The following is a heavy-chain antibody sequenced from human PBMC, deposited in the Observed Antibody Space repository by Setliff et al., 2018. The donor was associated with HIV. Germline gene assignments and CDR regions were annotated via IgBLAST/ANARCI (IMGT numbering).Heavy chain of an antibody. CDR3: ARRIGFAV. D-gene: IGHD2-15*01. V-gene: IGHV1-8*01. CDR2: MNPNSGNT. CDR1: GYTFTNYD. Sequence: ASVKVSCKASGYTFTNYDINWVRQVTGQGLEWMGWMNPNSGNTGYGQKFQGRVTMTRDTSISTAYMELSNLGSEDTAVYYCARRIGFAVWGQGTMVTVSS. J-gene: IGHJ3*01.